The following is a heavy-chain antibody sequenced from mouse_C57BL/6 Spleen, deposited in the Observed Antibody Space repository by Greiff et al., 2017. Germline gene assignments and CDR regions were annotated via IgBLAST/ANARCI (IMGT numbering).Heavy chain of an antibody. CDR3: ARSSIITTEVAFGG. D-gene: IGHD1-1*01. CDR1: GYTFTSYW. CDR2: IHPNSGST. V-gene: IGHV1-64*01. J-gene: IGHJ2*01. Sequence: VQLQQPGAELVKPGASVKLSCKASGYTFTSYWMHWVKQRPGQGLEWIGMIHPNSGSTNYNEKFKSKATLTVDKSSSTAYMQLSSLTSENSAVYDCARSSIITTEVAFGGWGQGTTLSVAS.